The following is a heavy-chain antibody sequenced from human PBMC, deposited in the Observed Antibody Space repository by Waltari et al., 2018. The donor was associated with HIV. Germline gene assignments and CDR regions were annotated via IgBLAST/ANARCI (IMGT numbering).Heavy chain of an antibody. Sequence: EVQLLESGGGLVQPGGSLRLSCAASGFTFSSYAMSWVRQAPGNGLEWVLGIRGSGGRTYYADCVKGRCTICRDNSKNTLYLQMNSLRAEDTDVYYCAKGPLVPWLYYDSSAGDYWGQGTLVTVSS. D-gene: IGHD3-22*01. CDR2: IRGSGGRT. J-gene: IGHJ4*02. V-gene: IGHV3-23*01. CDR3: AKGPLVPWLYYDSSAGDY. CDR1: GFTFSSYA.